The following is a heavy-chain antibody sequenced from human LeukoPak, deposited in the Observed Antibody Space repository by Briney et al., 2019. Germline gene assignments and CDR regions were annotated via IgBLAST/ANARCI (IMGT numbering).Heavy chain of an antibody. CDR3: ARHAGYSYGLTDY. CDR1: GGSISSSSYY. D-gene: IGHD5-18*01. V-gene: IGHV4-39*01. J-gene: IGHJ4*02. CDR2: IYYSGST. Sequence: PSETLSLTCSVSGGSISSSSYYWGWIRQPPGKGLEWIGSIYYSGSTYYNPSLKSRVTISVDTSKNQFSLKLSSVTAADTAVYYCARHAGYSYGLTDYWGQGTLVTVSS.